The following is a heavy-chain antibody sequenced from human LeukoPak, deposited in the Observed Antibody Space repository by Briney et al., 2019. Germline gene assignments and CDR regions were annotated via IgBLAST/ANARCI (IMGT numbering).Heavy chain of an antibody. CDR3: ARVRARIAAAGTGDY. D-gene: IGHD6-13*01. J-gene: IGHJ4*02. CDR2: ISAYNGNT. CDR1: GYTFTSYG. V-gene: IGHV1-18*01. Sequence: ASVKVSCKASGYTFTSYGISWVRQAPGQGLEWMGWISAYNGNTNYAQKLQGRVTMTTDTSTSTAYMELRSLRSDDTAVCYCARVRARIAAAGTGDYWGQGTLVTVSS.